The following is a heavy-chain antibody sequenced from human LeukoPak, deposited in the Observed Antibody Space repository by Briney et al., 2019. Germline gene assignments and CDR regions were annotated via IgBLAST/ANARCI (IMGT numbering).Heavy chain of an antibody. V-gene: IGHV1-18*01. D-gene: IGHD3-16*01. J-gene: IGHJ4*02. CDR2: ISAYNGNT. CDR3: ARVRGSGRPTTFFDY. CDR1: GYTFTSYG. Sequence: ASVKVSCKASGYTFTSYGISWVRQAPGQGLEWMGWISAYNGNTNYAQKLQGRVTMTTDTSTSTAYMELRSLRSDDTAVYYCARVRGSGRPTTFFDYWGQGTLVTVSS.